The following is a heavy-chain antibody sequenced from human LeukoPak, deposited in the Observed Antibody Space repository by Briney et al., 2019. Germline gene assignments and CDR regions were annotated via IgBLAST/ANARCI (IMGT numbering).Heavy chain of an antibody. V-gene: IGHV3-23*01. Sequence: GGSLGLSCAASGFTFSSYAMSCVRQAPGKGLEWVSGISGSGGGTYYADSVKGRFTISRDNSKNTLYLQMNSLRAEDTAVYYCAKDRASKDIVVMVPATGEFDYWGQGTLVTVSS. D-gene: IGHD2-15*01. J-gene: IGHJ4*02. CDR2: ISGSGGGT. CDR3: AKDRASKDIVVMVPATGEFDY. CDR1: GFTFSSYA.